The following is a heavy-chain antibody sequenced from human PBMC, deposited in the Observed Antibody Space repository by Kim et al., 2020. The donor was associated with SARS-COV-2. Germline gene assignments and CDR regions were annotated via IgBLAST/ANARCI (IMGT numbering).Heavy chain of an antibody. CDR3: VRPLGAYCGGDCYLDN. Sequence: GGSLRLSCAASGFTFSAYGMHWVRQTPGKGLEWVAVIWWDGSQKYYADSVKARFTVSRDNSKNTLYLQMNNLSAEDTALYYCVRPLGAYCGGDCYLDNWGQGTLVTVSS. V-gene: IGHV3-33*01. CDR1: GFTFSAYG. CDR2: IWWDGSQK. D-gene: IGHD2-21*02. J-gene: IGHJ4*02.